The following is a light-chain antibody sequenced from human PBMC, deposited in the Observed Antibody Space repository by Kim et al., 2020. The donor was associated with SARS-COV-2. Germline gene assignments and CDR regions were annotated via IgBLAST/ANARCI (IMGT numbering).Light chain of an antibody. CDR2: DVT. CDR1: SSDVGGYNY. CDR3: NSYTSSTTWV. J-gene: IGLJ3*02. V-gene: IGLV2-14*03. Sequence: QPVLTQPASVSGSPGQSITISCTGTSSDVGGYNYVSWYQHHPGKAPKLMIYDVTKRPSGVSNRFSGSKSGNRASLTISGLQAEDEANYYCNSYTSSTTWVFGGGTQLTVL.